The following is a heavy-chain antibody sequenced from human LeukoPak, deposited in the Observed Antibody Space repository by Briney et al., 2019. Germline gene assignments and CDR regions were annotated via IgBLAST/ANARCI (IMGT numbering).Heavy chain of an antibody. CDR3: ARVGEVGATIPWFDP. D-gene: IGHD1-26*01. Sequence: GGSLRLSCAASGFTFSSYWMHWVRQAPGKGLVWVSRINSDGSSTSYADSVKGRFTISRDNAKSSLYLQMNSLRDEDTAVYYCARVGEVGATIPWFDPWGQGTLVTVSS. CDR2: INSDGSST. J-gene: IGHJ5*02. CDR1: GFTFSSYW. V-gene: IGHV3-74*01.